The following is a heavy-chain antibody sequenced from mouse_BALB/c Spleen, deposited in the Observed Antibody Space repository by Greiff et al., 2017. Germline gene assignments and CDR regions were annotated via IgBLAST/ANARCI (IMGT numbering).Heavy chain of an antibody. V-gene: IGHV1S81*02. J-gene: IGHJ4*01. CDR1: GYTFTSYW. D-gene: IGHD2-1*01. CDR3: ARGGYGNWAMDY. Sequence: VQLQQPGAELVKPGASVKLSCKASGYTFTSYWMHWVKQRPGQGLEWIGEINPSDGRTNYNEKFKSKATLTVDKSSSTAYMQLSSLTSEDSAVYYCARGGYGNWAMDYWGQGTSVTVSS. CDR2: INPSDGRT.